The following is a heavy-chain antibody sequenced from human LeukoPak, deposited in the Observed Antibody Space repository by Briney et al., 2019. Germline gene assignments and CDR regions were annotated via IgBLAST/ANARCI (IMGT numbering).Heavy chain of an antibody. V-gene: IGHV4-39*07. CDR1: GGSITSSDSY. D-gene: IGHD5-12*01. J-gene: IGHJ4*02. CDR2: LYYSCAT. Sequence: SETLSLACTVSGGSITSSDSYWGWIRQPPGKGLEWIGSLYYSCATYYNPSLKNRVTISPDPSRARFSLKLSSVAAADTAVYYCVRVIMATSYFDNWGQGTLVTVSS. CDR3: VRVIMATSYFDN.